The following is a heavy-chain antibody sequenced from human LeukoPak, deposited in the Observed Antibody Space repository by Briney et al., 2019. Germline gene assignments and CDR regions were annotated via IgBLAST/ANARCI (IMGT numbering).Heavy chain of an antibody. CDR1: GGSISSLH. J-gene: IGHJ4*02. CDR2: IYDSGST. Sequence: SETLSLTCTVSGGSISSLHWSWIRQPPGKGLEHIGNIYDSGSTYYNPSLKSRVTISGDTSKNQFSLKLSSVTAADTAVYYCARSYSGRSYYFDCWGQGTVVTVSS. CDR3: ARSYSGRSYYFDC. V-gene: IGHV4-59*11. D-gene: IGHD1-26*01.